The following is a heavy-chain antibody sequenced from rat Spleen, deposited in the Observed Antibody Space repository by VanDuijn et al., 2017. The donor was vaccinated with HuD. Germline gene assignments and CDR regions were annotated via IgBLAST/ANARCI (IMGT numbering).Heavy chain of an antibody. CDR2: INYDGRST. V-gene: IGHV5-29*01. CDR1: GFISSDHY. J-gene: IGHJ2*01. D-gene: IGHD2-5*01. Sequence: EVQLVESDGGLVQPGRSLKLSCAASGFISSDHYVAWVRQAPTKGLEWVATINYDGRSTFYRDSVRDRFTISRDNGKNTLYLQIDSLKSEDTATYYCTRGGYFRYWGQGVMVTVSS. CDR3: TRGGYFRY.